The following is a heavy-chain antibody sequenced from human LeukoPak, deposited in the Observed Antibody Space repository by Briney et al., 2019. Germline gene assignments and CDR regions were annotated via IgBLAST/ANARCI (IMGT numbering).Heavy chain of an antibody. D-gene: IGHD3-10*01. CDR3: ARGSSGSGSK. V-gene: IGHV1-46*01. CDR1: VYTFTSYY. Sequence: ASVKVSCKASVYTFTSYYMHWVRRAPDWVRQAPGQGLEWMGIINPSGGSTIYAQKFQGRVTMTRDTSTSTVYMELSSLTSEDTALYYCARGSSGSGSKWGQGTLVTVSS. J-gene: IGHJ4*02. CDR2: INPSGGST.